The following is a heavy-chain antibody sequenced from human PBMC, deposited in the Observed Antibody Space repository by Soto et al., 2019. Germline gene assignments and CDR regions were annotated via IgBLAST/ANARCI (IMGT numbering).Heavy chain of an antibody. Sequence: GASVKVSCKASGSTFTGYYMHWVRQAPGQGLEWMGWINPNSGGTNYAQKFQGWVTMTRDTSISTAYMELSRLRSDDSAVNYCARVAIRVVPAETYYYYGMDVWGQGTTVTVSS. CDR3: ARVAIRVVPAETYYYYGMDV. V-gene: IGHV1-2*04. CDR1: GSTFTGYY. J-gene: IGHJ6*02. D-gene: IGHD2-2*01. CDR2: INPNSGGT.